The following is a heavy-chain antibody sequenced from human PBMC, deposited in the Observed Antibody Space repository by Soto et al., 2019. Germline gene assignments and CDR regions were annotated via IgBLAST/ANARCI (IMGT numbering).Heavy chain of an antibody. CDR2: ISYDGTNK. CDR3: ARARGYCRGGNCYSPGQATHYAMDV. V-gene: IGHV3-30-3*01. D-gene: IGHD2-15*01. CDR1: GFTLSSYA. J-gene: IGHJ6*02. Sequence: SLRLSCAASGFTLSSYALYWVRQAPGQGLEWVALISYDGTNKYYADSVKGRVTISRDNSKMTLSLQMNGLRPEDTAVYYCARARGYCRGGNCYSPGQATHYAMDVWGQGTTVTVSS.